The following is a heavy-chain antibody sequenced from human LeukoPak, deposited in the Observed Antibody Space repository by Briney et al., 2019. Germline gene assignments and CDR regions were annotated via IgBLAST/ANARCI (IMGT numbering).Heavy chain of an antibody. J-gene: IGHJ4*02. V-gene: IGHV4-4*07. D-gene: IGHD3-10*01. CDR3: ARGPHYYGSGSYYNRGAVDY. Sequence: SETLSLTCTVSGGSISSYYWSWIRQPAGKGLEWIGRIYTSGSTNYNPSLKSRVTMSVDTSKNQFSLKLSSVTAADTAVYCCARGPHYYGSGSYYNRGAVDYWGQGTLVTVSS. CDR2: IYTSGST. CDR1: GGSISSYY.